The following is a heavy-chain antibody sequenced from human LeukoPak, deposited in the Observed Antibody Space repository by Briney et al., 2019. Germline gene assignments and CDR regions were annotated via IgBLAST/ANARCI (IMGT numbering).Heavy chain of an antibody. CDR2: ISYDGSNK. Sequence: GGSLRLSCAASGFTFSSYAMHWVRQAPGKGLEWVAVISYDGSNKYYADSVKGRFTISRDNSKNTLYLQMNSLRAEDTAVYYCARDPRYYDSSGGGYFQHWGQGTLVTVSS. V-gene: IGHV3-30-3*01. CDR1: GFTFSSYA. CDR3: ARDPRYYDSSGGGYFQH. J-gene: IGHJ1*01. D-gene: IGHD3-22*01.